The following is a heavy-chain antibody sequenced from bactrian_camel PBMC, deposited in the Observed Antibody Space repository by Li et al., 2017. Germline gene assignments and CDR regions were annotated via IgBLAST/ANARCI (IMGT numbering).Heavy chain of an antibody. V-gene: IGHV3-2*01. D-gene: IGHD4*01. CDR2: IRTGYPFTS. Sequence: HVQLVESGGGSVQPGGSLNLSCTSPGPTFSSYCMAWFRQAPGKERETVASIRTGYPFTSDYHASVEGRFTISQDNAKNAVYLQMDSLQPEDTAMYFCAMSFQLPCLGSDERAYDSWGQGTQVTVS. CDR1: GPTFSSYC. CDR3: AMSFQLPCLGSDERAYDS. J-gene: IGHJ6*01.